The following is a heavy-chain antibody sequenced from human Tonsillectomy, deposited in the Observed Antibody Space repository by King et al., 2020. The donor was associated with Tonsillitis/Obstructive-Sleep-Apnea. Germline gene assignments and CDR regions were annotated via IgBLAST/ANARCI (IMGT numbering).Heavy chain of an antibody. D-gene: IGHD2-2*01. CDR1: GGSFSGYY. Sequence: VQLQQWGAGLLKPSETLSLTCAVYGGSFSGYYWSWIRQPPGKGLEWIGEINHRGSTNYNPSLKSRVTISVDTSKNQFSLKLSSVTAADTAVYYCARGDIVVVPAAMVYYYYMDVWGKGTTVTVSS. CDR2: INHRGST. J-gene: IGHJ6*03. CDR3: ARGDIVVVPAAMVYYYYMDV. V-gene: IGHV4-34*01.